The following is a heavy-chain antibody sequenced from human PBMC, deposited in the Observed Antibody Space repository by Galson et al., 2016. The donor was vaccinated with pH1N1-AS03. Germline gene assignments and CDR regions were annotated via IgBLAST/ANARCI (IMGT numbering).Heavy chain of an antibody. V-gene: IGHV4-61*01. CDR3: ARDGQLWPHYYPLDV. CDR1: GAPITSGSHY. Sequence: TLSLTCSVSGAPITSGSHYWTWIRQLPGKGLEWIGYIYYSGTTKFNPSLATLVTMSVDRSKSQFSLNLMSVTAADTAVYYCARDGQLWPHYYPLDVWGQGTTVTVSS. J-gene: IGHJ6*02. D-gene: IGHD3-22*01. CDR2: IYYSGTT.